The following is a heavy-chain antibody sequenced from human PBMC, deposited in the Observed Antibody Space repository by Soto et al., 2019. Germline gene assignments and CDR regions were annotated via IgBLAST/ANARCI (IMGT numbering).Heavy chain of an antibody. Sequence: GGSLRLSCAASGFTFSNAWMSWVRQAPGKGLEWVGRIKSKTDGGTTDYAAPVKGRFTISRDDSKNTLYLQMNSLKTEDTAVYYCTTDSLYCSGGSCYPLDYYYGMDVWGKGTTVNVS. CDR1: GFTFSNAW. J-gene: IGHJ6*04. D-gene: IGHD2-15*01. CDR2: IKSKTDGGTT. CDR3: TTDSLYCSGGSCYPLDYYYGMDV. V-gene: IGHV3-15*01.